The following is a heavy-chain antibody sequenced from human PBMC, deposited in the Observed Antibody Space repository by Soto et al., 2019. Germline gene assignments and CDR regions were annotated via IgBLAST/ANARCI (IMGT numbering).Heavy chain of an antibody. CDR3: AIGSGWQDMDY. Sequence: SETLSLTCTVSGDSISRYYWTWTRQPAGKGLEWVGRFYSSGSADYNPSLKSRVTMSVDTSKNQFYLRLSSVTAADTAVYYCAIGSGWQDMDYWGQGTLVTVSS. CDR1: GDSISRYY. V-gene: IGHV4-4*07. D-gene: IGHD6-19*01. CDR2: FYSSGSA. J-gene: IGHJ4*02.